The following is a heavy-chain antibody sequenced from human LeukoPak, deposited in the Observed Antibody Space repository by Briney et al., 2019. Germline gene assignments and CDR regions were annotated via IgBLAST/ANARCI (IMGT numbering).Heavy chain of an antibody. V-gene: IGHV4-39*02. J-gene: IGHJ4*02. CDR1: GDSISSTTYY. CDR2: IYHSGSA. Sequence: PSETLSLTCTVSGDSISSTTYYCAWIRQPPGKGLQWIGNIYHSGSAFYNPSLRGRVTISIDTSKNHFSLEVTSVTAADMAVYYCARGLYDGGSWFHFDSWGQGTLVTVSS. D-gene: IGHD6-13*01. CDR3: ARGLYDGGSWFHFDS.